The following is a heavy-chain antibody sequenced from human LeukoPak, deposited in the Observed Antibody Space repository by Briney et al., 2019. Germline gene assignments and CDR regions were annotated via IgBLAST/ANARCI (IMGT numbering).Heavy chain of an antibody. D-gene: IGHD2-2*01. CDR3: ARLGRYCSSTSCSEYYYYGMDV. J-gene: IGHJ6*02. Sequence: SETLSLTCTVSGGSISSYYWSWIRQPPGKGLEWIGYIYYSGSTNYNPSLKSRVTISVDTSNNQFSLKLSSVTAADTAVYYCARLGRYCSSTSCSEYYYYGMDVWGQGTTVTVSS. V-gene: IGHV4-59*01. CDR1: GGSISSYY. CDR2: IYYSGST.